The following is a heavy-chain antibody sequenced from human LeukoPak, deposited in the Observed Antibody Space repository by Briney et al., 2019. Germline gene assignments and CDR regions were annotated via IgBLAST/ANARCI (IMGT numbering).Heavy chain of an antibody. Sequence: GGSLSLSCAASGFTFSDYYMSWIRQAPGKGLEWVSYISSSGSTIYYADSVKGRFTISRDNAKNSLYLQMNSLRAEDTAVYYCARDKRWLQRGAFDIWGQGTMVTVSS. CDR3: ARDKRWLQRGAFDI. CDR1: GFTFSDYY. J-gene: IGHJ3*02. V-gene: IGHV3-11*04. D-gene: IGHD5-24*01. CDR2: ISSSGSTI.